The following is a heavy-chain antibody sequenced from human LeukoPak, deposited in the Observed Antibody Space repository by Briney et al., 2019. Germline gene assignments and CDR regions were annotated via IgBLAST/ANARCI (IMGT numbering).Heavy chain of an antibody. CDR2: MNPNSGNT. J-gene: IGHJ5*02. V-gene: IGHV1-8*02. D-gene: IGHD4-11*01. CDR3: ARGRATVTTHGVGP. CDR1: GYTFASYD. Sequence: ASVKVSCQASGYTFASYDINWVRQATGQGLEWMGWMNPNSGNTGYAGKFQGRITLTADTSTSTAYLELRSLRSEDTAVYYCARGRATVTTHGVGPWGQGTLVTVSS.